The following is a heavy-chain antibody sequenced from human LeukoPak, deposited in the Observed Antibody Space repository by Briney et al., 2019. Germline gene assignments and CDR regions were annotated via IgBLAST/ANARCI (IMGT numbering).Heavy chain of an antibody. J-gene: IGHJ6*03. CDR3: ARHQGEYCSGGSCYYYYYMDV. CDR2: INHSGST. CDR1: GGSFSGYY. V-gene: IGHV4-34*01. D-gene: IGHD2-15*01. Sequence: SETLSLTCAVYGGSFSGYYWSWIRQPPGKGLEWIGEINHSGSTNYNPSLKSRVTISVDTSKNQLSLKLSSVTAADTAVYYCARHQGEYCSGGSCYYYYYMDVWGKGTTVTISS.